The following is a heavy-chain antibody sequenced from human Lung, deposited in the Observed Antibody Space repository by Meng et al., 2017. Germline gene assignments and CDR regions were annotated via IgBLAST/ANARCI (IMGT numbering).Heavy chain of an antibody. V-gene: IGHV4-34*02. CDR3: VRRTYSSGWYFDY. CDR1: GGSFSGYY. CDR2: IIDSGST. Sequence: QVQLQQWGEGLLNPSETLSLTCAVYGGSFSGYYWSGIRQPPGKGLEWIGEIIDSGSTNYNPSLKSRVTISVDTSKNQFSLRVTSVTAADRAVYYCVRRTYSSGWYFDYWGQGTLVTVSS. D-gene: IGHD6-19*01. J-gene: IGHJ4*02.